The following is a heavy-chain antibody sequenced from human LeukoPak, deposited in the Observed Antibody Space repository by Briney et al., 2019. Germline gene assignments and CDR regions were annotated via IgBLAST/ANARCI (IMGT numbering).Heavy chain of an antibody. J-gene: IGHJ5*02. V-gene: IGHV3-23*01. CDR2: ISETSSHT. CDR3: AKDFSSSWQFDP. CDR1: GFTFSSNA. Sequence: GALRLSCAASGFTFSSNAMTWVRQAPGQGLEWVSSISETSSHTFYADSVKGRFTISGDNTKNTLFLQMNSLRVEDTAMYYCAKDFSSSWQFDPWGQGTLVTVSS. D-gene: IGHD6-13*01.